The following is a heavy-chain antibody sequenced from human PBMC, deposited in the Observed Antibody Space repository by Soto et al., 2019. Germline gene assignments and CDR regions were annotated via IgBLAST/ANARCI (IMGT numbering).Heavy chain of an antibody. J-gene: IGHJ4*02. CDR1: GGSIVSSGYY. D-gene: IGHD3-10*01. CDR3: ATYGSGGYYYFDY. Sequence: SETLSLTCTVSGGSIVSSGYYWGWIRQPPGKGLEWIGSIYYSGSTYYNTSLKSRVTISVDTSKNQFSLKLNSVTAADTAIYYCATYGSGGYYYFDYWGQGTLVTVSS. V-gene: IGHV4-39*01. CDR2: IYYSGST.